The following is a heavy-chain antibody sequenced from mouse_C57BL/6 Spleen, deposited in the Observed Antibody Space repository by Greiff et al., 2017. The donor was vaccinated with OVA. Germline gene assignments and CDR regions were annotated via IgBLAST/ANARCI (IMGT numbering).Heavy chain of an antibody. D-gene: IGHD1-1*01. J-gene: IGHJ2*01. CDR3: ARRSYGNYFDY. CDR2: IDPSDSYT. V-gene: IGHV1-50*01. Sequence: QVQLQQPGAELVKPGASVKLSCKASGYTFTSYWMQWVKQRPGQGLEWIGEIDPSDSYTNYNQKFKGKATLTVDTSSSTAYMQLRSLTSEDSAVFYCARRSYGNYFDYWGQGTTLTVSS. CDR1: GYTFTSYW.